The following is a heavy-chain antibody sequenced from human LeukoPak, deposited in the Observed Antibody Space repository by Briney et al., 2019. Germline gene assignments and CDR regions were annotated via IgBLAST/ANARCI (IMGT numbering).Heavy chain of an antibody. V-gene: IGHV4-30-4*08. CDR3: ARVPRYDSSGYPIDY. D-gene: IGHD3-22*01. J-gene: IGHJ4*02. CDR1: GGSISGGEYC. Sequence: SGTLSVTCAVSGGSISGGEYCWGWVRQPPRGGLEWIVYIYYSGSTYYNPSLKSRVTISVDTSKNQFSLKLSSVTAADTAVYYCARVPRYDSSGYPIDYWGQGTLVTVSS. CDR2: IYYSGST.